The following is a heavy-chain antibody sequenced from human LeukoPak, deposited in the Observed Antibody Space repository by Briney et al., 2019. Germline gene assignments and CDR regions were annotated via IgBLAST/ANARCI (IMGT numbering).Heavy chain of an antibody. CDR3: ARRPSWAAFDL. D-gene: IGHD3-16*01. V-gene: IGHV3-23*01. Sequence: PGGSLRLSCAASGFTISSCVMNWVRQAPGKGLEWVSTIDDSGGRTFYADSVKGRFTISRDSSRNTLYLQMNSLTAEDTALYYCARRPSWAAFDLWGQGTLVTVSS. CDR2: IDDSGGRT. CDR1: GFTISSCV. J-gene: IGHJ5*02.